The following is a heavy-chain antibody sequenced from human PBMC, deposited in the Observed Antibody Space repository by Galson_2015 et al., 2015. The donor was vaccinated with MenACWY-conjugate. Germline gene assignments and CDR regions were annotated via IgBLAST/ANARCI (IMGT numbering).Heavy chain of an antibody. CDR2: ISAYNGNT. D-gene: IGHD3-10*01. V-gene: IGHV1-18*01. CDR1: GYTFTSYG. J-gene: IGHJ6*02. CDR3: ARDQENVWFGELGSYGMDV. Sequence: SVKVSCKASGYTFTSYGISWVRQAPGQGLEWMGWISAYNGNTNYAQKLQGRVTMTTDTSTSTAYMELRSLRSDDTAVYYCARDQENVWFGELGSYGMDVWGQGTTVTVSS.